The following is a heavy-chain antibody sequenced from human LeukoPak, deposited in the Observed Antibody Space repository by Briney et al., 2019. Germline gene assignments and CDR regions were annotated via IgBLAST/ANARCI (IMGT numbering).Heavy chain of an antibody. CDR3: ASATLRCSGGSCYEMDV. J-gene: IGHJ6*04. D-gene: IGHD2-15*01. CDR1: GGTFSSYA. V-gene: IGHV1-69*06. CDR2: IIPLFGTP. Sequence: GVSVKVSCKASGGTFSSYAISWVRQAPGQGLEWMGGIIPLFGTPDYAQKFQDRLTITADKSTSTAYMELSSLRSEDTAVYYCASATLRCSGGSCYEMDVWGKGTTVTVSS.